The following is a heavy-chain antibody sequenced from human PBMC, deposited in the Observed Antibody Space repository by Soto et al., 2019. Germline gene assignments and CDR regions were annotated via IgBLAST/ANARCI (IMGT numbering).Heavy chain of an antibody. J-gene: IGHJ4*01. V-gene: IGHV4-31*03. CDR2: IYYSGST. CDR3: ARDPYYYDSSGYSY. D-gene: IGHD3-22*01. Sequence: SETLCVTCIFSVGSISSGGYAWSWIRQHPGKGLEWIGYIYYSGSTYYNPSLKSRVTISVDTSKNQFSLKLSSVTAADTAVYYCARDPYYYDSSGYSYWGHGTMVTVSS. CDR1: VGSISSGGYA.